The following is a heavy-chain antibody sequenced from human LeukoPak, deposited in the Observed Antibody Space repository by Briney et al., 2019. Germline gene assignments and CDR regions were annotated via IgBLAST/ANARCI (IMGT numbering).Heavy chain of an antibody. CDR2: VESKNAET. D-gene: IGHD2-15*01. V-gene: IGHV1-2*02. J-gene: IGHJ4*02. Sequence: ASAIDSRMQSGYTFSAYYMHWGPPAPGQRLGRRGGVESKNAETMYAQMFQRRFTISSDTSIDMACMELRSPISDDSAIYYCADDSYGSGGRCVVERVASWGQGTPVTVSS. CDR3: ADDSYGSGGRCVVERVAS. CDR1: GYTFSAYY.